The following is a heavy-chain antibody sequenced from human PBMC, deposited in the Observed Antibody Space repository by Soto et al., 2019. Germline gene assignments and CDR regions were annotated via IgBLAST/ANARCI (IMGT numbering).Heavy chain of an antibody. J-gene: IGHJ6*03. Sequence: GASVKVSCKASGYTFTSYGISWVRQAPGQGLEWMGWISAYNGNANYAQKLQGRVTMTTDTSTSTAYMELRILRSDDTAVYYCARVITVDYDFWSGYFPQDYYYYMDVWGKGTTVTVSS. V-gene: IGHV1-18*01. CDR3: ARVITVDYDFWSGYFPQDYYYYMDV. CDR1: GYTFTSYG. CDR2: ISAYNGNA. D-gene: IGHD3-3*01.